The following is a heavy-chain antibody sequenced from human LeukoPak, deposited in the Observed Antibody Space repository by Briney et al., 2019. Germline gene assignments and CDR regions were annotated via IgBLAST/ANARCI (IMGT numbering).Heavy chain of an antibody. D-gene: IGHD6-19*01. V-gene: IGHV4-61*02. CDR3: ARDSGWYLGLDY. Sequence: PSQTLSLTCTVSGGSISSGSYYWRWIRQPAGKGLEWIGRIYTSGSTNYNPSLKSRVTISVDTSKNQFSLKLSSVTAADTAVYYCARDSGWYLGLDYWGQRTLVTVSS. CDR1: GGSISSGSYY. CDR2: IYTSGST. J-gene: IGHJ4*02.